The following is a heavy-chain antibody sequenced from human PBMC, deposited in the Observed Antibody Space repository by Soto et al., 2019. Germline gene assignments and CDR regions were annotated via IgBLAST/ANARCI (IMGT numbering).Heavy chain of an antibody. V-gene: IGHV4-30-4*01. CDR3: ARYCSGGSCYYYYYGMDV. CDR2: IYYSGST. J-gene: IGHJ6*02. CDR1: GGSISSGDYY. D-gene: IGHD2-15*01. Sequence: PSETLSLTCTVSGGSISSGDYYWSWIRQPPGKGLEWIGYIYYSGSTYYNPSLKSRVTISVDTSKNQFSLKLSSVTAADTAVYYCARYCSGGSCYYYYYGMDVWGQGTTVTVSS.